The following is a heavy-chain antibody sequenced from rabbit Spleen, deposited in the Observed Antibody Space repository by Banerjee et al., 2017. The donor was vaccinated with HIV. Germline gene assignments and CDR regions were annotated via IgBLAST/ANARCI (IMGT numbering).Heavy chain of an antibody. J-gene: IGHJ6*01. Sequence: QEQLEESGGGLVKPEGYLTLTCTASGFTLTNSHRICWVRQAPGKGLEWIACIDAGSSGFTYHASWAKGRFTVSKTSSTTVTLQMTSLTAADTATYFCARDTGSSFSSYGMDLWGQGTLVTVS. CDR2: IDAGSSGFT. CDR1: GFTLTNSHR. CDR3: ARDTGSSFSSYGMDL. V-gene: IGHV1S45*01. D-gene: IGHD8-1*01.